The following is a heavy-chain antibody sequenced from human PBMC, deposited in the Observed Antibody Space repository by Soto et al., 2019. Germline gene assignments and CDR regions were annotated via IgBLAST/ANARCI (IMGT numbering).Heavy chain of an antibody. CDR1: GDSVSSYSAA. D-gene: IGHD3-10*01. CDR2: TYCRSRFFS. V-gene: IGHV6-1*01. J-gene: IGHJ5*02. CDR3: VRDRYSSSGWFDP. Sequence: SQTLSLTCALSGDSVSSYSAAWNWIRQSPSGGLEWLGRTYCRSRFFSDYAESVKSRIIINPDTSKNQFSLQLKSVTPEDTAVYYCVRDRYSSSGWFDPWGQGTPVTVSS.